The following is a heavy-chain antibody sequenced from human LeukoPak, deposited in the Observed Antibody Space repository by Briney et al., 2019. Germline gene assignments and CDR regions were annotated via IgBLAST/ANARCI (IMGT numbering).Heavy chain of an antibody. CDR2: INPNSGGT. CDR3: ARVLSNQVPGLDY. D-gene: IGHD2/OR15-2a*01. V-gene: IGHV1-2*02. Sequence: ASVKVSCKASGYTFTGYYMHWVRQPPGQGLEWMGWINPNSGGTNYARKFQGRVTMTRDTSISTAYMELSRLRSDDTAVYYCARVLSNQVPGLDYWGQGTLVTVSS. J-gene: IGHJ4*02. CDR1: GYTFTGYY.